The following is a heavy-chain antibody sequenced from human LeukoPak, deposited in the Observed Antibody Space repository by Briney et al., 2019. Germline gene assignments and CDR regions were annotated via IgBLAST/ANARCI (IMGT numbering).Heavy chain of an antibody. CDR2: IWYDGSNK. Sequence: GGSLRLSCAASGFTVSSNYMSWVRQAPGKGLEWVAVIWYDGSNKNCADSVKGRFTISRDNSKNTLYLQMNSLRAEDTAVYYCAKHKIAWRTFDCWGQGTLVTVSS. J-gene: IGHJ4*02. CDR1: GFTVSSNY. CDR3: AKHKIAWRTFDC. D-gene: IGHD1/OR15-1a*01. V-gene: IGHV3-33*06.